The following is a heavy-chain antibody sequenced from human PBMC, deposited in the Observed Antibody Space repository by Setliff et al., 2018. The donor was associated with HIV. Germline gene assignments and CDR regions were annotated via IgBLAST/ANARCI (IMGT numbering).Heavy chain of an antibody. CDR2: IYYNGNT. V-gene: IGHV4-30-2*03. CDR1: GGSVSSVNYY. J-gene: IGHJ3*02. CDR3: AKRPGYGYPFHI. D-gene: IGHD5-18*01. Sequence: SETLSLTCSVSGGSVSSVNYYWSWIRQPPGKGLEWIGTIYYNGNTFYDPSLKSRVTISIDMSKNQFSLKLISVAAADTAVYYCAKRPGYGYPFHIWGQGTMVTVS.